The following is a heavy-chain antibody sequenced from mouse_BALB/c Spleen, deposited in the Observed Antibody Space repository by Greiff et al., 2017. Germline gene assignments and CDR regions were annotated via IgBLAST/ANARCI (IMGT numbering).Heavy chain of an antibody. CDR2: IYPGNVNT. Sequence: QVQLQQSGPELVKPGASVRISCKASGYTFTSYYIHWVKQRPGQGLEWIGWIYPGNVNTKYNEKFKGKATLTADKSSSTAYMQLSSLTSEDSAVYFCARVGYYYGTDYWGQGTSVTVSA. CDR3: ARVGYYYGTDY. V-gene: IGHV1S56*01. J-gene: IGHJ4*01. CDR1: GYTFTSYY.